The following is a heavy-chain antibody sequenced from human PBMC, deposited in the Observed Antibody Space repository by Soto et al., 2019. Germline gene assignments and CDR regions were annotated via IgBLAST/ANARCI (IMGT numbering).Heavy chain of an antibody. CDR3: ARDDYDSRIYGMDV. CDR1: GDSITSGGYY. V-gene: IGHV4-31*03. D-gene: IGHD3-22*01. J-gene: IGHJ6*02. CDR2: IYGSGGSGST. Sequence: SETLSLTCTVTGDSITSGGYYWSWIRQHPGKGLEWLGYIYGSGGSGSTLYNPSLKSRITLSVDTSKTQFSLNLSSVTAADTAVYYCARDDYDSRIYGMDVWGQGTTVTV.